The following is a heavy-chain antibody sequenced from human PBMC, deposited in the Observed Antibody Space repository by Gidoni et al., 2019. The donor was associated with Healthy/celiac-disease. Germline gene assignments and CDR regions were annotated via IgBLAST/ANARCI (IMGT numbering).Heavy chain of an antibody. V-gene: IGHV3-33*01. J-gene: IGHJ6*02. D-gene: IGHD6-13*01. CDR3: ARDVNGYSSPGGGMDV. CDR2: IWYDGSNK. CDR1: GFTLSSYG. Sequence: QVQLVESGGGVVQPGRSLRLPCAASGFTLSSYGLHWVRQAPGKGLEWVAVIWYDGSNKYYADSVKGRFTISRDNSKNTLYLQMNSLRAEDTAVYYCARDVNGYSSPGGGMDVWGQGTTVTVSS.